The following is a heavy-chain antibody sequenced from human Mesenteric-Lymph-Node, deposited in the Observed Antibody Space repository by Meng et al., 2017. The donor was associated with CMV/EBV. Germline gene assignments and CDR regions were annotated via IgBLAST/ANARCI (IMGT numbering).Heavy chain of an antibody. V-gene: IGHV3-30*04. J-gene: IGHJ4*02. CDR3: ARAVPYDLWFGDLLGAGVSDYFDY. CDR1: GFTFSRYA. Sequence: GESLKISCAASGFTFSRYAMHWVRQAPGKGLEWVAIIPYDGSNEYYADSVKGRFTISRDNSKNTVYLQMNTLRAEDTALHYCARAVPYDLWFGDLLGAGVSDYFDYWGQGTLVTVSS. D-gene: IGHD3-10*01. CDR2: IPYDGSNE.